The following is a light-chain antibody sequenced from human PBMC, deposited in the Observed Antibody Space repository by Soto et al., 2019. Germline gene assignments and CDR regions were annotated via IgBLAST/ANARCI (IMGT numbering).Light chain of an antibody. CDR2: GNS. V-gene: IGLV1-40*01. CDR1: SSNIGAGYD. CDR3: QSYDSSLSRSV. Sequence: QSVLTQPPSVSGAPGQRVTISCTGSSSNIGAGYDVHWYQQLPGTAPKLLIYGNSNGPSGVPDRFSGSKSGTSDSLAITGLQAEDEADYYCQSYDSSLSRSVFGTGTKLTVL. J-gene: IGLJ1*01.